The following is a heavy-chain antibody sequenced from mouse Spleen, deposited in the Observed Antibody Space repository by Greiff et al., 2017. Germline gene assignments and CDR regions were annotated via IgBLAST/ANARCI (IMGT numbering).Heavy chain of an antibody. D-gene: IGHD1-1*01. Sequence: QVQLQQSGAELVKPGASVKLSCKASGYTFTSYYMYWVKQRPGQGLEWIGEINPSNGGTNFNEKFKSKATLTVDKSSSTAYMQLSSLTSEDSAVYYCTREDYYGSSYGYFDVWGAGTTVTVSS. CDR1: GYTFTSYY. J-gene: IGHJ1*01. V-gene: IGHV1S81*02. CDR3: TREDYYGSSYGYFDV. CDR2: INPSNGGT.